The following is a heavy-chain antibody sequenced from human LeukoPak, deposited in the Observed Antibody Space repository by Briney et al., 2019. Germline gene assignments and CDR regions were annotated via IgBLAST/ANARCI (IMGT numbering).Heavy chain of an antibody. CDR3: ARVAKERVGGVYYFDY. CDR1: GFTFSDYD. Sequence: GGSLRLSCAASGFTFSDYDMHWVRQATGKGLEWFSAIVTAGDTYYTGSVKGRFTISRENAKNSLYLQMNSLRAGDTAVYYCARVAKERVGGVYYFDYWGQGTLVTVSS. J-gene: IGHJ4*02. CDR2: IVTAGDT. D-gene: IGHD1-1*01. V-gene: IGHV3-13*01.